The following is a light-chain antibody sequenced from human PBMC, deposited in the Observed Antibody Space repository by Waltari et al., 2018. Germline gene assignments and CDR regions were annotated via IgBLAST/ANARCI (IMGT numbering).Light chain of an antibody. CDR3: KQCDDSPSS. J-gene: IGKJ2*03. CDR1: QGLSNW. CDR2: RAS. Sequence: DIQMTPAPSSLSASVVDRVTITCRSSQGLSNWLAWYQQKPGTATKLLIYRASNLQTGGPFRFNGRGSGTDYNLSICSLQPADCATYYCKQCDDSPSSFGHGTKVEIK. V-gene: IGKV1-NL1*01.